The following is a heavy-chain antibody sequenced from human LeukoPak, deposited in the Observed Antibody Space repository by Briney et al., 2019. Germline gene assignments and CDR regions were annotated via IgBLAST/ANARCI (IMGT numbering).Heavy chain of an antibody. CDR2: IGTAGDP. CDR1: GFTFSSYD. Sequence: GGSLRLSCAASGFTFSSYDMHWVRQATGKGLEWVSAIGTAGDPYYPGSVKGRFTISRDNAKNSLYLQMNSLRAGDTAVYYCARVVGDSSGWYYFDYWGQGTLVTVSS. CDR3: ARVVGDSSGWYYFDY. J-gene: IGHJ4*02. V-gene: IGHV3-13*05. D-gene: IGHD6-19*01.